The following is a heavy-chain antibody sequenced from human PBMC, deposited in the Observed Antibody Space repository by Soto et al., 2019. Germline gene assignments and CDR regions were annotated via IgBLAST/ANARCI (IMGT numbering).Heavy chain of an antibody. J-gene: IGHJ4*02. D-gene: IGHD4-17*01. Sequence: QVQLVESGAGVVQPGRSLRLSCAASGFSFSDYGMHWVRQAPGKGLEWVAAIWYDGSHKYHADSVKDRFTISRYNSKNTLYLQMDSLRAEDTAVYYCARGATIERGERDFDYWGQGALVTVSS. V-gene: IGHV3-33*01. CDR2: IWYDGSHK. CDR3: ARGATIERGERDFDY. CDR1: GFSFSDYG.